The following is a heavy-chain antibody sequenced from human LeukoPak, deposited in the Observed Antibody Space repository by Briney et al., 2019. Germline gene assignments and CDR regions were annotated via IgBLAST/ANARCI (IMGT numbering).Heavy chain of an antibody. D-gene: IGHD2-2*02. CDR3: ARQGVVVPAAIPDAPFDY. J-gene: IGHJ4*02. CDR1: GYSFTSYW. CDR2: IYPGDSDT. Sequence: PGESLKISCKGSGYSFTSYWIGWVRQMPGKGLEWMGIIYPGDSDTRYSPSFQGQVTISVDKSISTAYLQWSSLKASDTAMYYCARQGVVVPAAIPDAPFDYWGQGTLVTVSS. V-gene: IGHV5-51*01.